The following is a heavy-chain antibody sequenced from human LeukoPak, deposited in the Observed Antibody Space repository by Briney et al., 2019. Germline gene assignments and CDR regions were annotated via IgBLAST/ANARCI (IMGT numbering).Heavy chain of an antibody. D-gene: IGHD4-17*01. Sequence: PSETLSLTCTVSGGSISSYYWSWIRQPPGKGLEWIGYIYYSGSTNYNPSLKSRVTISVDTSKNQFSLKLSSVTAADTAVYYCARCLYGDHFDYWGQGTLVTVSS. CDR2: IYYSGST. CDR3: ARCLYGDHFDY. CDR1: GGSISSYY. V-gene: IGHV4-59*08. J-gene: IGHJ4*02.